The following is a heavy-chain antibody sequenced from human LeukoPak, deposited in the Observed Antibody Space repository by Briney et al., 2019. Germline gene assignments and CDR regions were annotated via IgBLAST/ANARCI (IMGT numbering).Heavy chain of an antibody. J-gene: IGHJ3*02. Sequence: SETLPLTCAVYGGSFSGYYWSWIRQPPGKGLEWIGEINHSGSTNYNPSLKSRVTISVDTFKNQFSLKLSSVTAPDTAVYDCARGRVGQWLVLRAFDIWGQGTMVTGSS. V-gene: IGHV4-34*01. CDR1: GGSFSGYY. CDR2: INHSGST. D-gene: IGHD6-19*01. CDR3: ARGRVGQWLVLRAFDI.